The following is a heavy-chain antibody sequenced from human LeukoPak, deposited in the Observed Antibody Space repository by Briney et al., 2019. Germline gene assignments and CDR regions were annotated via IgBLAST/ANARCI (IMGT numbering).Heavy chain of an antibody. J-gene: IGHJ5*02. CDR2: SIPIFGTA. CDR3: ASRYCSSTSCYHNWFDP. CDR1: GGTFSSYA. Sequence: VTSVKVSCKSSGGTFSSYAISWVRQAPGQGLEWMGGSIPIFGTANYAQKFQGRVTITTDESTSTAYMELSSLRSEDTAVYYCASRYCSSTSCYHNWFDPWGQGTLVTVSS. D-gene: IGHD2-2*01. V-gene: IGHV1-69*05.